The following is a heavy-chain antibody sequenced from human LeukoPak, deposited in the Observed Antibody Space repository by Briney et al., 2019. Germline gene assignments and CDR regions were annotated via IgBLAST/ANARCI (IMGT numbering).Heavy chain of an antibody. CDR1: GFTFSSYG. Sequence: GGSLRLSCAASGFTFSSYGMHWVRQAPGKGLEWVAVISYDGSNKYYADSVKGRFTISRDNSKNTLYLQMNSLRAEDTAVYYCAKTALGSLVVPAAIKRARIDYWGQGTLVTVSS. CDR3: AKTALGSLVVPAAIKRARIDY. J-gene: IGHJ4*02. V-gene: IGHV3-30*18. CDR2: ISYDGSNK. D-gene: IGHD2-2*02.